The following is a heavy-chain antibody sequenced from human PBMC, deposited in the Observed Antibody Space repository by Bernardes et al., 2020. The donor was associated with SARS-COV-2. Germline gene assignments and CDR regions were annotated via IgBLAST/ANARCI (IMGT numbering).Heavy chain of an antibody. CDR1: GFTFSSYS. D-gene: IGHD3-10*01. CDR2: VHFTGHT. V-gene: IGHV4-59*01. Sequence: SETPRLSCAASGFTFSSYSMNRVRQPPGKGLEWPGWVHFTGHTKYNPSLKSRVTISVDTSKNLLSLNLTSVTAADTAVYYCARGGRAPAMVGGVINWLDPWGQGTLVTVSS. J-gene: IGHJ5*02. CDR3: ARGGRAPAMVGGVINWLDP.